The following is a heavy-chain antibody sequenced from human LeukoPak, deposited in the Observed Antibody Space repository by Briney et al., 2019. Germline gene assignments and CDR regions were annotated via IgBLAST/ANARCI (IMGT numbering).Heavy chain of an antibody. Sequence: KPGGSLRRSCAASGFTFSSYSMNWVGQAPGRGLVGVSSISSSSSYIYYAGSGRGRFTISRDNAKHTGYLQMNSLGDEDTAVYYCARGGDYGDFLGFDPWGQGTLVTASS. CDR1: GFTFSSYS. CDR2: ISSSSSYI. V-gene: IGHV3-21*01. J-gene: IGHJ5*02. D-gene: IGHD4-17*01. CDR3: ARGGDYGDFLGFDP.